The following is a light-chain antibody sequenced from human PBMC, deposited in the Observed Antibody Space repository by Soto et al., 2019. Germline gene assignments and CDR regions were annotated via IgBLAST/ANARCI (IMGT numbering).Light chain of an antibody. CDR2: AAS. V-gene: IGKV1-9*01. J-gene: IGKJ5*01. Sequence: DIQLTQSPSFLSASVGDRVTITCRASQGLSSDLAWYQQKPGKAPKLLIYAASTLQSGVPSRFSGSESGTEFTLPVRSLQPEDFATYYSQQLNSYPITCGQGTRLEI. CDR1: QGLSSD. CDR3: QQLNSYPIT.